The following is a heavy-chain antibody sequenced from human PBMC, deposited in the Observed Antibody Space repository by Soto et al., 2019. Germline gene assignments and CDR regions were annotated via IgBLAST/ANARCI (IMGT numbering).Heavy chain of an antibody. V-gene: IGHV1-18*01. Sequence: QVHLVQSGAEVKKPGASVKVSGKGSGYAFTTYGITWVRQAPGPGLEWMGWISAHHGNTNYAQQLQGRGTVTRDTSTSTAYMELRSLSSDDTAVYYCARGRDGDYWGQGALVTVSS. CDR3: ARGRDGDY. CDR2: ISAHHGNT. D-gene: IGHD6-6*01. CDR1: GYAFTTYG. J-gene: IGHJ4*02.